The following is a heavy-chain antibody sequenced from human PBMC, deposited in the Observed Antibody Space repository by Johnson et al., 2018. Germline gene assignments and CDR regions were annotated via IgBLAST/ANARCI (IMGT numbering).Heavy chain of an antibody. Sequence: VQLQESGGGSVQPGGSLRLSCVASGFTFSRYWMHWVRQAPGKGLVWVSRMSSDGRTIHYADSVKGRLTISRDKAKHSPYLQMNNLRAEETAVYYCARDLSSAWYVGYFYYYMDLWGTGTTVTVSS. CDR1: GFTFSRYW. D-gene: IGHD6-19*01. V-gene: IGHV3-74*01. CDR3: ARDLSSAWYVGYFYYYMDL. CDR2: MSSDGRTI. J-gene: IGHJ6*03.